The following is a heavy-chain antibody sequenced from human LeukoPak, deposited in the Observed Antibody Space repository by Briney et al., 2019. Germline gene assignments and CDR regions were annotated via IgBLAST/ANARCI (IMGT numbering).Heavy chain of an antibody. Sequence: SETLSLTCTVSGGSISSYYWSWIRQPPGKGLEWIGYIYYSGSTNYNPSLKSRVTISVDTSKNQFSLKLSSVTAADTAVYYCASMPRPGYCSGGSCYSNWFDPWGQGTLVTVSS. D-gene: IGHD2-15*01. CDR3: ASMPRPGYCSGGSCYSNWFDP. CDR1: GGSISSYY. CDR2: IYYSGST. J-gene: IGHJ5*02. V-gene: IGHV4-59*01.